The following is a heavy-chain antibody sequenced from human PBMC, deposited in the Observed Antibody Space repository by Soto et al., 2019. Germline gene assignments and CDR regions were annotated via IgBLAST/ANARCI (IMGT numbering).Heavy chain of an antibody. J-gene: IGHJ6*02. D-gene: IGHD2-2*02. CDR1: GFTFSSYS. Sequence: PGGSLRLSCAASGFTFSSYSMNWVRQAPGKGLEWVSSISSSSSYIYYADSVKGRFTISRDNAKNSLYLQMNSLRAEDTAVYYCARDCSSTSCYTYGMDFWGQGTTVTVSS. CDR2: ISSSSSYI. CDR3: ARDCSSTSCYTYGMDF. V-gene: IGHV3-21*01.